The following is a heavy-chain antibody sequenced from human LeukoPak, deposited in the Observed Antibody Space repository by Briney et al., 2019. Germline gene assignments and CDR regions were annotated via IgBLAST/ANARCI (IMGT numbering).Heavy chain of an antibody. CDR1: GFTFSSYS. Sequence: PGGSLRLSCAASGFTFSSYSMNWVRQAPGKGLEWISYISSNGSTIYYAASVKGRFTISRDSAKNSLYLQMNGLRAEDTANCARGPKTSFDYWGQGTLVTVSS. CDR3: GPKTSFDY. V-gene: IGHV3-48*01. CDR2: ISSNGSTI. D-gene: IGHD1-1*01. J-gene: IGHJ4*02.